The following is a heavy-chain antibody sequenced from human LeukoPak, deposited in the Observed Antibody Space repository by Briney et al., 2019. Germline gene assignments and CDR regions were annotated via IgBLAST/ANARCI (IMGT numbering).Heavy chain of an antibody. Sequence: PSETLSLTCTVSGDSIRNYYGNWIRQPPGKGLEWIGYTSDSGGHTDYDPSLKSRVTISTDTSKNQLFLKLTSVTTADTAVYYCARWYSHGRYFDYWGQGALVTVSS. V-gene: IGHV4-59*01. CDR3: ARWYSHGRYFDY. D-gene: IGHD1-26*01. CDR1: GDSIRNYY. CDR2: TSDSGGHT. J-gene: IGHJ4*02.